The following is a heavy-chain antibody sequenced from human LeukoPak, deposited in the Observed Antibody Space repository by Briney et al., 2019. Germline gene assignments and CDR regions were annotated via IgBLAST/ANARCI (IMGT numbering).Heavy chain of an antibody. CDR1: GYTFTGYY. V-gene: IGHV1-2*02. CDR2: INPNSGGT. J-gene: IGHJ3*02. D-gene: IGHD1-26*01. CDR3: ARGPPSHSFAHDAFDI. Sequence: ASVKVSCKASGYTFTGYYIHWVRQAPGQGLEWMGWINPNSGGTNYAQKFQGRVTMTRDTSITTAYMELSRLRSDDTAVYYCARGPPSHSFAHDAFDIWGQGTMVTVSS.